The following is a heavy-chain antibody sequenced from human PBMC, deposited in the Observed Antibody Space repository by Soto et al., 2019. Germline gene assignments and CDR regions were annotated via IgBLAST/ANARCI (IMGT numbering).Heavy chain of an antibody. CDR1: GGTFSTFA. Sequence: SLKVSCKASGGTFSTFAINWVRQAHGQGPEWMGGTIPILGTANYAQKFQGRVTIIADETTNTASLELTSLRSEDTAVYYCARGNALDIWGQGTTVTVSS. V-gene: IGHV1-69*13. CDR3: ARGNALDI. J-gene: IGHJ6*02. CDR2: TIPILGTA.